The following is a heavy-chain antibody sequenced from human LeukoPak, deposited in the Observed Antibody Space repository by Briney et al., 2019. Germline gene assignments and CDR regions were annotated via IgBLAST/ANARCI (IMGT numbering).Heavy chain of an antibody. Sequence: SETLSLTCSVYGVSFSGYHWRWIRQPPGKGLEWIGEINHSGSTNYNPSLKSRVTISVDTSKNQFSLKLSSVTAADTAVYYCARVRVEMATTTFDYWGQGTLVTVSS. CDR3: ARVRVEMATTTFDY. CDR1: GVSFSGYH. V-gene: IGHV4-34*01. CDR2: INHSGST. D-gene: IGHD5-24*01. J-gene: IGHJ4*02.